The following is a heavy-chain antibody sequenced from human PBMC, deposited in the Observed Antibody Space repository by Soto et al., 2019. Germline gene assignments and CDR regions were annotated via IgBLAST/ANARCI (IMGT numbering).Heavy chain of an antibody. CDR1: GGAIGGYY. CDR2: VSYSGST. D-gene: IGHD6-19*01. Sequence: SETLSLTCSLSGGAIGGYYWSWIRQPPGKALEWIGYVSYSGSTDYHPSLKSRVSISIDTSKNQFSLKMISVAAADTAVYYCERNGSDSGWFLFDPWGQGALVTVSS. CDR3: ERNGSDSGWFLFDP. V-gene: IGHV4-59*01. J-gene: IGHJ5*02.